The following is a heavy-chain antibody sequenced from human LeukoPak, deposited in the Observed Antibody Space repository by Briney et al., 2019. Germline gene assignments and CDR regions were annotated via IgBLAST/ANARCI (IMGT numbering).Heavy chain of an antibody. V-gene: IGHV3-33*05. CDR3: TRKGSQWDFLVDY. D-gene: IGHD2/OR15-2a*01. CDR2: ISYDGSKK. Sequence: GGSLRLSCAASGFTFSSYWMTWVRQAPGKGLEWVAVISYDGSKKYYADSVKGRFTISRDNSENSLYLQMDSLTAEDTAVYYCTRKGSQWDFLVDYWGQGTRVAVSP. J-gene: IGHJ4*02. CDR1: GFTFSSYW.